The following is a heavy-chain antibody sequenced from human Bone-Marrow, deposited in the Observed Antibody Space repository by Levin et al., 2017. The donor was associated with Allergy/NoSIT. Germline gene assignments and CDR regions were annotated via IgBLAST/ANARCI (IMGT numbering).Heavy chain of an antibody. V-gene: IGHV3-15*07. CDR1: GFTFSNAW. J-gene: IGHJ4*02. CDR2: IKSKTDGGTT. CDR3: TTDQEWLVPGTLGY. Sequence: GGSLRLSCAASGFTFSNAWMNWVRQAPGKGLEWVGRIKSKTDGGTTDYAAPVKGRFTISRDDSKNTLYLQMNSLKTEDTAVYYCTTDQEWLVPGTLGYWGQGTLVTVSS. D-gene: IGHD6-19*01.